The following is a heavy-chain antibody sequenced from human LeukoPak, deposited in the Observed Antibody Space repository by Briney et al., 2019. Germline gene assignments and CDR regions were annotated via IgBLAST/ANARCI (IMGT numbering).Heavy chain of an antibody. J-gene: IGHJ5*02. Sequence: GASVKVSCKASGYTFTSYGVSWVRQAPGQGLEWMGWISAYNGNTNYAQKLQGRVTMTTDTSTSTAYMELRSLRSDDTAVYYCARGRRIAARLSGWFDPRGQGTLVTVSS. V-gene: IGHV1-18*01. D-gene: IGHD6-6*01. CDR3: ARGRRIAARLSGWFDP. CDR2: ISAYNGNT. CDR1: GYTFTSYG.